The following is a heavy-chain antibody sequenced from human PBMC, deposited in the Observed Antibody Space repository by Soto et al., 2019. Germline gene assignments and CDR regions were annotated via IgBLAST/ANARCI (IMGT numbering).Heavy chain of an antibody. J-gene: IGHJ6*02. CDR2: IIPILGIA. CDR3: AKSYSSSWDDYYPMDV. CDR1: GGTFSSYT. D-gene: IGHD6-13*01. V-gene: IGHV1-69*02. Sequence: QVQLVQSGAEVKKPGSSVKVSCKASGGTFSSYTISWVRQAPGQGLEWMGRIIPILGIANYAQKFQGRVTITADNSTTTAYMELSSLRSEDTAVYYCAKSYSSSWDDYYPMDVWVQGTTVTVSS.